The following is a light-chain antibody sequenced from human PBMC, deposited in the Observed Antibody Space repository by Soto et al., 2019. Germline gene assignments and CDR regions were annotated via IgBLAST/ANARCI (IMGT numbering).Light chain of an antibody. CDR1: SSDVGGYNY. CDR3: SSYTSSSPPV. Sequence: QSALTQPASVSGSPGQSITISCTGTSSDVGGYNYVSWYQQHPGKAPKLMIYEVSNRPSGVSNRFSGSKSGNTASLTISGLQAEDEADYYCSSYTSSSPPVFGGRTKVTVL. CDR2: EVS. V-gene: IGLV2-14*01. J-gene: IGLJ2*01.